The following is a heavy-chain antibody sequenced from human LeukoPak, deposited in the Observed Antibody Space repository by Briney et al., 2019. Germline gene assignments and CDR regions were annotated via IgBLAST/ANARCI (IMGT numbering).Heavy chain of an antibody. Sequence: ASVKVSCKASGGTFSSYAISWVRQAPGQGLEWMGRIIPILGIANYAQKFQGRVTITADKSTSTAYMELSSLRSEDTAVYYCARVGYDYGDSDYWGQGTLVTVSS. CDR3: ARVGYDYGDSDY. D-gene: IGHD4-17*01. V-gene: IGHV1-69*04. J-gene: IGHJ4*02. CDR1: GGTFSSYA. CDR2: IIPILGIA.